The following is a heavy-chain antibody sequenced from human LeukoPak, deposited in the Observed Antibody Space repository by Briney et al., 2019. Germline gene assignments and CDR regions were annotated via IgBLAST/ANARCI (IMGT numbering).Heavy chain of an antibody. CDR1: GFTFSSYA. CDR3: AKRRALFGELSSCFDY. CDR2: ISDSGGST. V-gene: IGHV3-23*01. J-gene: IGHJ4*02. D-gene: IGHD3-10*01. Sequence: GGSLRLSCAASGFTFSSYAMSWVRQAPGKGLEWVSAISDSGGSTYYADSVKGRFTISRDNSKNTVYLQMNSLTAEDTAVYFCAKRRALFGELSSCFDYWGQGTLVTVSS.